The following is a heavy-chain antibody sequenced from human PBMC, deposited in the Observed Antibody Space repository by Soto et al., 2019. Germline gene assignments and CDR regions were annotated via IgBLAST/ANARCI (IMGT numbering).Heavy chain of an antibody. CDR2: ITITGDTT. CDR1: GFIFTTSD. Sequence: EVQLVESEGGLVQPGGSLRLSCEASGFIFTTSDMSWVRQAPGKGLEWISSITITGDTTHYADSVKGRFTISRDNSRNTVYLQMNRLGVDDTAVFYCGKGGGGDHGYWGQGTLVAVSS. CDR3: GKGGGGDHGY. J-gene: IGHJ4*02. V-gene: IGHV3-23*04. D-gene: IGHD2-21*02.